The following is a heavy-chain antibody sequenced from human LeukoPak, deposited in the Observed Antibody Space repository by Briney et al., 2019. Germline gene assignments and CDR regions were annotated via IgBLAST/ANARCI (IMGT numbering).Heavy chain of an antibody. D-gene: IGHD2-21*02. CDR1: GFTYSSYN. CDR3: VSGNDCNY. CDR2: ISSSSSTI. J-gene: IGHJ4*02. Sequence: GGSLRLSCAASGFTYSSYNMNWVRQAPGKGLECVSYISSSSSTIYYADSVKGRFTISRDNAKNSLYLQMNSLRAEDTAVYYCVSGNDCNYWGQGTLVTVSS. V-gene: IGHV3-48*01.